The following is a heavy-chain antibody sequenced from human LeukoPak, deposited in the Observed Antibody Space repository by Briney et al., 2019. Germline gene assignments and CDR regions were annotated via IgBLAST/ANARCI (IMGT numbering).Heavy chain of an antibody. D-gene: IGHD3-9*01. V-gene: IGHV4-34*01. J-gene: IGHJ5*02. CDR1: GGSFSGYY. Sequence: PSETLSLTCAVYGGSFSGYYWSWIRQPPGKGLEWIGEINHSGSTNYNPSLKSRVTISVDTSKNQFSLKPSSVTAADTAVYYCARGDYDILPWGQGTLVTVSS. CDR3: ARGDYDILP. CDR2: INHSGST.